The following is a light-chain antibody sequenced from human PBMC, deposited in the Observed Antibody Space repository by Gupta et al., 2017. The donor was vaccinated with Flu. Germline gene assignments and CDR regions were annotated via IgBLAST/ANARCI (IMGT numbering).Light chain of an antibody. CDR3: SSYTSSNSLE. CDR2: EVI. V-gene: IGLV2-14*01. J-gene: IGLJ3*02. CDR1: SSDVGGYNY. Sequence: SITISCTGTSSDVGGYNYVSWYQHHPGKAPKLMMYEVINRPSGVSNRVSGSKSGNTAPLTISGLQAEDEADDYCSSYTSSNSLEFGGGTKLTVL.